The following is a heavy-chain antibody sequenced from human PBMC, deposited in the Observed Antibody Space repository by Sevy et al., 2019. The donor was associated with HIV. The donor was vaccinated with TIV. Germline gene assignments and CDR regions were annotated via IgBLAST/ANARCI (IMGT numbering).Heavy chain of an antibody. CDR1: GGSISGGNYF. CDR2: IHYSGTT. J-gene: IGHJ4*01. V-gene: IGHV4-61*01. Sequence: SETLSLTWTVSGGSISGGNYFWSWIRQSPGKGLEWIGYIHYSGTTIYNPSLKSRVTISVDTSKNQFSLKLRSVTAADTAVYYCVRESGNYPYYFDYWGQGTLVTVSS. D-gene: IGHD1-26*01. CDR3: VRESGNYPYYFDY.